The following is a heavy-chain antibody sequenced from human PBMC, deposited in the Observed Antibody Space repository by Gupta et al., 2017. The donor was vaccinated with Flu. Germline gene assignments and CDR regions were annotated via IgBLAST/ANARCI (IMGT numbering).Heavy chain of an antibody. Sequence: GKGLEWIGYIYYSGSTYYNPSLKSRVTISVDTSKNQFSLKLSSVTAADTAVYYCARVPPPRYYDSSGYSFDYWGQGTLVTVSS. CDR3: ARVPPPRYYDSSGYSFDY. CDR2: IYYSGST. D-gene: IGHD3-22*01. V-gene: IGHV4-31*02. J-gene: IGHJ4*02.